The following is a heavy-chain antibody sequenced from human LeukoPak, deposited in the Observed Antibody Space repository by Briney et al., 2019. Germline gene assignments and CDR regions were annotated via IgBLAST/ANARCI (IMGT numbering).Heavy chain of an antibody. V-gene: IGHV3-9*01. D-gene: IGHD2-15*01. CDR1: GFTFDDYA. Sequence: GGSLRLSCVVSGFTFDDYAMHWVWQAPGKGLEWVSGISWNSGSIGYADSVKGRFTISRDNAKNSLYLQMNSLRAEDTALYYCAKGDGVVVAATFDYWGQGTLVTVSS. CDR2: ISWNSGSI. J-gene: IGHJ4*02. CDR3: AKGDGVVVAATFDY.